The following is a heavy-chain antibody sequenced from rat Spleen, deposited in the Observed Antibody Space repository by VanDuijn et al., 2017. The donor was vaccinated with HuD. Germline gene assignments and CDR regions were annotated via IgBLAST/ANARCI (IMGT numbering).Heavy chain of an antibody. CDR3: AREYYYRGDY. CDR2: ISYDGSST. CDR1: GFTFSDYY. D-gene: IGHD1-1*01. Sequence: EVQLVESGGGLVQPGRSLKLSCAASGFTFSDYYMAWVRQAPTKGLEWVATISYDGSSTYYRDSVKGRFTISRHNVKNTLYLQMDSLRSEDTATYYCAREYYYRGDYWGQGVMVTVSS. J-gene: IGHJ2*01. V-gene: IGHV5-7*01.